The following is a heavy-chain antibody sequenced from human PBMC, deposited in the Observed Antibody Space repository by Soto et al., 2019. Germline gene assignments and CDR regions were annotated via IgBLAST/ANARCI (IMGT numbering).Heavy chain of an antibody. CDR1: GFTFSAYL. J-gene: IGHJ6*02. Sequence: GGSLRLSCAASGFTFSAYLMSGVRQAPGKGLEWVANIKEDGSEKYYVDSVEGRFTISGDNAKNSLYLQMTSLRAEDTALYYCARGWGYFDSSGFPYLYAMDVWGQGTTVTVSS. CDR3: ARGWGYFDSSGFPYLYAMDV. V-gene: IGHV3-7*01. D-gene: IGHD3-22*01. CDR2: IKEDGSEK.